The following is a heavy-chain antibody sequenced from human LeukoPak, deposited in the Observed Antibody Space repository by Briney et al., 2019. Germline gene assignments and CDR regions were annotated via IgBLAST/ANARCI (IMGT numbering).Heavy chain of an antibody. CDR3: ARVECSSTSCYFDY. Sequence: SQTLSLTCTVSGGSISSGSYYWGWLRQPAGRGLEWIGRIYTSGSTNNNPSLKSRVTISVDTSKNQFSLKLSSVTAADTAVYYCARVECSSTSCYFDYWGQGTLVTVSS. CDR1: GGSISSGSYY. CDR2: IYTSGST. D-gene: IGHD2-2*01. V-gene: IGHV4-61*02. J-gene: IGHJ4*02.